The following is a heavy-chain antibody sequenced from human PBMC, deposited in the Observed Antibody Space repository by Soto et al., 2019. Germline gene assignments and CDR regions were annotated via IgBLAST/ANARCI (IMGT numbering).Heavy chain of an antibody. CDR1: GGSISSYY. J-gene: IGHJ4*02. D-gene: IGHD3-22*01. CDR2: IYYSGST. CDR3: ARAADYYDSSGYYEFDY. Sequence: PSETLSLTCTVSGGSISSYYWSWIRQPPGRGLEWIGYIYYSGSTNYNPSLKSRVTISVDTSKNQFSLKLSSVTAADTAVYYCARAADYYDSSGYYEFDYWGQGTLVTVS. V-gene: IGHV4-59*01.